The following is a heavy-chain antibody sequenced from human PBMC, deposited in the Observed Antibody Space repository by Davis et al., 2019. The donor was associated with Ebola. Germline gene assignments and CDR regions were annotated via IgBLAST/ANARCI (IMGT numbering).Heavy chain of an antibody. Sequence: GESLKISCAASGFTFSSYSMNWVRQARGKGLEWVSSISSSSSYIYYADSVKGRFTISRDNAKNSLYLQMNSLRAEDTAVYYCARDVPPGQYSSSWEFDYWGQGTLVTVSS. CDR1: GFTFSSYS. CDR2: ISSSSSYI. V-gene: IGHV3-21*01. J-gene: IGHJ4*02. CDR3: ARDVPPGQYSSSWEFDY. D-gene: IGHD6-13*01.